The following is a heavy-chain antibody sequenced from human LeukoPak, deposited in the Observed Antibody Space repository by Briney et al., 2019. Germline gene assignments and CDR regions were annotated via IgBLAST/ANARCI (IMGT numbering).Heavy chain of an antibody. CDR3: ARDGGKGWLWFDY. V-gene: IGHV4-59*01. D-gene: IGHD3-9*01. J-gene: IGHJ4*02. CDR1: GGSISSYY. CDR2: IYFSGSI. Sequence: SETLSLTCTVSGGSISSYYWSWIRQPPGKGLEYIGYIYFSGSINYNPSLKSRVTISVDTSKNQFSLKLSSVTAADTAVYYCARDGGKGWLWFDYWGQGTLVTVSS.